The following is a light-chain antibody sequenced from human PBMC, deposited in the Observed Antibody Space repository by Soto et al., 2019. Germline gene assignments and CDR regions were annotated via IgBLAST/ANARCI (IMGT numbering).Light chain of an antibody. J-gene: IGLJ1*01. CDR3: GSWDSSLSAYV. V-gene: IGLV1-51*01. CDR2: DDN. CDR1: SSNIGGNS. Sequence: QSVMTQPPSVSAAPGQKVTISCSGSSSNIGGNSVSWYQQLPGTAPKLLIYDDNKRPSGIPDRFSGSKAGTSATLGLSGFPTWDGGEYYCGSWDSSLSAYVFGTGTKLTVL.